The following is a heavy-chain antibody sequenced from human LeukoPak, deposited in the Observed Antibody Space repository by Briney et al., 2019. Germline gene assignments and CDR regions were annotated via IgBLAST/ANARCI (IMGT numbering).Heavy chain of an antibody. V-gene: IGHV4-30-2*01. CDR2: IYHSGST. J-gene: IGHJ4*02. D-gene: IGHD6-19*01. Sequence: SETLSLTCTVSGGSISSGGYYWSWIRQPPGKGLEWIGYIYHSGSTYYNPSLKSRVTISVDRSKNQFSLKLSSVTAADTAVYYCARAVAGTGSNYWGQGTLVTVSS. CDR3: ARAVAGTGSNY. CDR1: GGSISSGGYY.